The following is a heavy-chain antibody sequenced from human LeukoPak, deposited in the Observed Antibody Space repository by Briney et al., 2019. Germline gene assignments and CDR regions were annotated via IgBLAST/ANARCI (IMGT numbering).Heavy chain of an antibody. Sequence: PGGSLRLSCAASGFTFSSYGMHWVRQAPGKGLERVAFIRYDGSNKYYADSVKGRFTISRDNSKNTLYLQMNSLRAEDTAVYYCAKDHCSSTSCYREYYYYYMDVWGKGTTVTVSS. J-gene: IGHJ6*03. CDR2: IRYDGSNK. V-gene: IGHV3-30*02. CDR1: GFTFSSYG. CDR3: AKDHCSSTSCYREYYYYYMDV. D-gene: IGHD2-2*02.